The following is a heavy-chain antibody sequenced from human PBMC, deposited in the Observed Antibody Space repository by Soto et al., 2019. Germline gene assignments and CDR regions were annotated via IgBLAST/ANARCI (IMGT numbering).Heavy chain of an antibody. CDR1: GYSFTSYW. J-gene: IGHJ6*02. D-gene: IGHD2-8*02. CDR2: IDPSDSYT. Sequence: PGESLKISCKGSGYSFTSYWISWARQMPGKGLEWMGRIDPSDSYTNYSPSFQGHVTISADKSISTAYLQWSSLKASDTAMYYCARLLAPTYYYYYGMDVWGQGTTVTVSS. CDR3: ARLLAPTYYYYYGMDV. V-gene: IGHV5-10-1*01.